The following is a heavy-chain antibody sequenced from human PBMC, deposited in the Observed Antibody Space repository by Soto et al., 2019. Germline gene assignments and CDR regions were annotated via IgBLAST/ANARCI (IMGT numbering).Heavy chain of an antibody. Sequence: GGSLRLSCAASGFTFDDYAMHWVRQAPGKGLEWVSGISWNSGSIGYADSVKGRFTISRDNAKNSLYLQMNSLRAEDTAVYYCAKDRQYPRDYFHYWGQGTLVTVSS. CDR2: ISWNSGSI. CDR1: GFTFDDYA. J-gene: IGHJ4*02. V-gene: IGHV3-9*01. D-gene: IGHD4-4*01. CDR3: AKDRQYPRDYFHY.